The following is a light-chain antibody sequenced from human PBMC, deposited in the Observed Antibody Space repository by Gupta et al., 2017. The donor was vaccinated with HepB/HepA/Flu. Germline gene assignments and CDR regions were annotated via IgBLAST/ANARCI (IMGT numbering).Light chain of an antibody. V-gene: IGLV1-47*01. CDR3: AAGDDSRSCYV. CDR1: SSHIGSNY. CDR2: RNN. J-gene: IGLJ1*01. Sequence: SVLTPPPSASVPPGQRVTISCSCSSSHIGSNYVYWYQQLPGTAPKLLIYRNNQRPSGVPDRFSGSKSGTSAALAISGLRAEDEADYYCAAGDDSRSCYVFGTGTKVTVL.